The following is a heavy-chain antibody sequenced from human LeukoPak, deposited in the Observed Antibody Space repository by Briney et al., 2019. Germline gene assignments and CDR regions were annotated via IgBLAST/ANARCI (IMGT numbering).Heavy chain of an antibody. CDR1: GFTFSSYA. V-gene: IGHV3-30*18. D-gene: IGHD2-2*01. CDR3: AKPPDWYCSSPSCHSAAPFDY. Sequence: QAGGSLRLSCAASGFTFSSYAMHWARQAPGRGLEWVAVISYDGNKKYYADSVKGRFTISRDNSKNTLYLQMNTLRAEDTAVYYCAKPPDWYCSSPSCHSAAPFDYWGQGTLVTVSS. CDR2: ISYDGNKK. J-gene: IGHJ4*02.